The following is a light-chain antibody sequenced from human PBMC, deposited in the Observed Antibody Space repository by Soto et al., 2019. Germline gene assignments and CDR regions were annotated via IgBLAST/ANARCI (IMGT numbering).Light chain of an antibody. Sequence: QSALTQPPSASGSPGQSVTISRTGTISDVGGYNFVSWYRQYPGKAPQLIIYEVTKRPSGFPDRFSGSKSGNTASLTVSGLQAEDEADYYCSSYAATNNYVYGSGTKVTVL. CDR1: ISDVGGYNF. CDR2: EVT. V-gene: IGLV2-8*01. CDR3: SSYAATNNYV. J-gene: IGLJ1*01.